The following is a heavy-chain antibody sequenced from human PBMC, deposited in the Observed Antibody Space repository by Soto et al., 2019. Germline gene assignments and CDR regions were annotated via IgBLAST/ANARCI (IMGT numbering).Heavy chain of an antibody. CDR3: ATSIVGPPVATIGLEF. CDR1: GGTFTSYT. CDR2: IIPLLGIS. D-gene: IGHD2-15*01. J-gene: IGHJ4*02. Sequence: QVQLVQSGAEVKKPGSSVKVSREASGGTFTSYTLSWVRQAPGQGLEWMGRIIPLLGISYYAEKFQGRVTSRADKSTSTAYMEMRSRRSEDAAIYYCATSIVGPPVATIGLEFWGQGTLVSVSP. V-gene: IGHV1-69*02.